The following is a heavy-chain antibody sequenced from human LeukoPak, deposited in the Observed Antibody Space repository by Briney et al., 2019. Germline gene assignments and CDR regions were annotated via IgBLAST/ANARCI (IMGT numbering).Heavy chain of an antibody. CDR2: INPNSGGT. CDR1: GYTFTDYY. Sequence: ASVKVSCKASGYTFTDYYMHWVRQAPGQGLEWMGRINPNSGGTNYAQKFQGRVTMTRDTSISIGYMELSRLKSDDTAMYYCTADKKLGDFDYWGQGTLVTVSS. D-gene: IGHD7-27*01. V-gene: IGHV1-2*06. J-gene: IGHJ4*02. CDR3: TADKKLGDFDY.